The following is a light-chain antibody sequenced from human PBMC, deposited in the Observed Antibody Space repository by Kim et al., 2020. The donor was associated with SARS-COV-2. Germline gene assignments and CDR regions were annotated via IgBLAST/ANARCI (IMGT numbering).Light chain of an antibody. CDR3: QHYNNWPS. J-gene: IGKJ5*01. CDR2: GAS. Sequence: SVSPGERATFSCRASQSVSNNLAWYQQRPGQPPRLLIYGASTRATGIPARFSGGGSGTEFTLTISSLQSEDCAVYYCQHYNNWPSFGQGTRQEIK. CDR1: QSVSNN. V-gene: IGKV3-15*01.